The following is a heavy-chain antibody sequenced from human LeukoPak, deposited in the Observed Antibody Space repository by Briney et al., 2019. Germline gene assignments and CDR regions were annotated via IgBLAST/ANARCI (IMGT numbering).Heavy chain of an antibody. J-gene: IGHJ5*02. CDR1: GYTFTSYH. V-gene: IGHV1-46*04. D-gene: IGHD6-19*01. CDR3: ARAGQVSSGDYNWFDP. Sequence: AASVKVSCKASGYTFTSYHMHWVRQAPGQGLEWMGVITPSGGARYAQRWQGRVTMTRDTATSTAYMALSSLTSEDTAVYYCARAGQVSSGDYNWFDPWGQGTLVTVSS. CDR2: ITPSGGA.